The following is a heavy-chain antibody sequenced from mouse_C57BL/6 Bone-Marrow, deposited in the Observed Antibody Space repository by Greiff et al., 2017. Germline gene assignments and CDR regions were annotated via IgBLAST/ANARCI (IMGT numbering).Heavy chain of an antibody. CDR2: ISSGGSYT. D-gene: IGHD1-1*01. Sequence: EVKLVESGGDLVKPGGSLKLSCAASGFTFSSYGMSWVRQTPDKRLEWVATISSGGSYTYYPDSVKGRFTISRDNAKNTLYLQMSSLKSEDTAMYYCARHPFYYYGSSLGYWGQGTTLTVSS. CDR3: ARHPFYYYGSSLGY. CDR1: GFTFSSYG. J-gene: IGHJ2*01. V-gene: IGHV5-6*01.